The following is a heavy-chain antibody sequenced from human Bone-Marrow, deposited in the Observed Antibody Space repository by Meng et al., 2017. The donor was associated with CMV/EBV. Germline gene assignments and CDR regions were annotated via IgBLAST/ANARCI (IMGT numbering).Heavy chain of an antibody. CDR1: GGSFSGYF. D-gene: IGHD3-22*01. J-gene: IGHJ6*02. V-gene: IGHV4-34*01. Sequence: SETLSLTCAVYGGSFSGYFWTWIRQPPGKGLEWIGEINHSGSTNYNTSLKSRVTISVDTSKNQFSLKLSSVTAADTAVYYCVRNYDSGGYYPWRYYYGMDVWGQGTPVTVSS. CDR3: VRNYDSGGYYPWRYYYGMDV. CDR2: INHSGST.